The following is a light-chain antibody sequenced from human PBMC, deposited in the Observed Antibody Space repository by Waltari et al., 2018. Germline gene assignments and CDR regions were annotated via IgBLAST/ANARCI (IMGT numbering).Light chain of an antibody. Sequence: SYVLTQPPSVSVAPGKTARIPCGGNDLGTRSVHWYQQKPGQAPVLVDFDDSDRPAGIPERCAGSNSANTATLTISRVEAGDEADYYCHVWDTRTDHVVFGGGTKLTVL. CDR1: DLGTRS. CDR2: DDS. J-gene: IGLJ2*01. CDR3: HVWDTRTDHVV. V-gene: IGLV3-21*03.